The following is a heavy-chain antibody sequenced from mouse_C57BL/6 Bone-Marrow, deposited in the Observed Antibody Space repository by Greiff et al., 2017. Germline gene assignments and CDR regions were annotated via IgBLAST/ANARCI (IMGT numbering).Heavy chain of an antibody. D-gene: IGHD1-1*01. CDR1: GYAFSSSW. Sequence: QVQLHQSGPELVKPGASVKISCKASGYAFSSSWMNWVKQRPGKGLEWIGRIYPGDGDTNYNGKFKGKATLTADKSSSTAYMQLSSLTSEDSAVYFCARREDGVLRPGAMDYWGQGTSVTVSS. J-gene: IGHJ4*01. V-gene: IGHV1-82*01. CDR2: IYPGDGDT. CDR3: ARREDGVLRPGAMDY.